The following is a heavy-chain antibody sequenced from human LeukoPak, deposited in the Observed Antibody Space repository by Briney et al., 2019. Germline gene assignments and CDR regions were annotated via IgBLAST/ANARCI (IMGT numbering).Heavy chain of an antibody. CDR1: GYTFTGYY. CDR3: ARGSPLRRGTPPVGY. J-gene: IGHJ4*02. Sequence: ASVKVSCKASGYTFTGYYMHWVRQAPGQGLEWMGRINPNSGGTNYAQKFQGRVTMTRDTSISTAYMELSRLRSDDTAVYYCARGSPLRRGTPPVGYWGQGTLVTVSS. CDR2: INPNSGGT. D-gene: IGHD1-26*01. V-gene: IGHV1-2*06.